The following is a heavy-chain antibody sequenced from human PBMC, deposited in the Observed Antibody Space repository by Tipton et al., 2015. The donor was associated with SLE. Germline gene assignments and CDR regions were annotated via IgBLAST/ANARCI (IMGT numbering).Heavy chain of an antibody. J-gene: IGHJ4*02. Sequence: TLSLTCTVSGGSISSYYWSWIRQPPGKGLEWIGHIYYSGSTYYNPSLKSRVTISVDTSKNQFSLKLSSVTAADTAVYYCARGEGILDYWGQGTLVTVSS. D-gene: IGHD5-18*01. V-gene: IGHV4-59*12. CDR3: ARGEGILDY. CDR2: IYYSGST. CDR1: GGSISSYY.